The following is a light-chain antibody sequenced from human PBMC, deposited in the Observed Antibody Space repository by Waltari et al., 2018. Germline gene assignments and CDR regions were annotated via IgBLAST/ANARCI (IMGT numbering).Light chain of an antibody. Sequence: EIVLTQSPATLSLSPGERPTLSCRASQSINTYLAWYQQKPGQAPRLLIYEASKRGTGVPARFSGSGSGTDFTLTISSLEPEDFAVYYCQRRTGWPPTLSFGGGTKVEIK. CDR2: EAS. J-gene: IGKJ4*01. CDR1: QSINTY. CDR3: QRRTGWPPTLS. V-gene: IGKV3-11*01.